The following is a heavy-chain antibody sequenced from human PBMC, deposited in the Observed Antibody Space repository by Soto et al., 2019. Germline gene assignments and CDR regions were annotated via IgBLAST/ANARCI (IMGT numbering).Heavy chain of an antibody. V-gene: IGHV5-51*01. J-gene: IGHJ3*02. CDR3: AKSEVLEI. Sequence: GESLKISCKGSGYNLSSQWIAWVRQKPGKGLERMGIVYPGDAETRYSPSFQGQVTMSADKSIDTAYLQWSSLKASDTAIYYCAKSEVLEIWGQGTMVTVSS. CDR1: GYNLSSQW. CDR2: VYPGDAET.